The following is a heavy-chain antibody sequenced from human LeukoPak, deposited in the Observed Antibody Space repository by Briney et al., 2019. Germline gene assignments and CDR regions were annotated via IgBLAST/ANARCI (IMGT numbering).Heavy chain of an antibody. D-gene: IGHD1-1*01. CDR1: GYTFTDYY. J-gene: IGHJ4*02. CDR3: ARGGGGVATGFH. V-gene: IGHV1-2*02. CDR2: IIRNSGDT. Sequence: GASVKVSCKASGYTFTDYYMRWVRQAPGQGLEWMGWIIRNSGDTNYAQTVQGRGTITRDTAITTAYLELTRLIPEDSAVYYCARGGGGVATGFHWGQGSLVTVSS.